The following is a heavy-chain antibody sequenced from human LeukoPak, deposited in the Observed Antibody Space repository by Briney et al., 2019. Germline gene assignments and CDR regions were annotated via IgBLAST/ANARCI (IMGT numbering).Heavy chain of an antibody. CDR1: GFTFSTYD. J-gene: IGHJ4*02. CDR2: ISRGGGGST. Sequence: GGSLRLSCAASGFTFSTYDMSWVRQAPGKGLEYVASISRGGGGSTYYADSVKGRFTISRDNSKNTLYLQMNSLRAEDTAVYYCAKDAHIVVVTASDYWGQGTLVTVSS. CDR3: AKDAHIVVVTASDY. D-gene: IGHD2-21*02. V-gene: IGHV3-23*01.